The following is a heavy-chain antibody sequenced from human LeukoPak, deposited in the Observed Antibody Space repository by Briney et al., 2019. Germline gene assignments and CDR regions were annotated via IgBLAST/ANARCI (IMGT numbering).Heavy chain of an antibody. V-gene: IGHV4-30-2*01. CDR2: IYHSGST. CDR1: GGSTSSGGYS. J-gene: IGHJ6*02. CDR3: ARARNYYYYLDV. D-gene: IGHD1-14*01. Sequence: SETLSLTCAVSGGSTSSGGYSWSWIRQPPGKGLEWIGYIYHSGSTSYNPSLKSRLTISADSSKNQFSLRLSSVTAADTAVYYCARARNYYYYLDVWGQGTTVTVSS.